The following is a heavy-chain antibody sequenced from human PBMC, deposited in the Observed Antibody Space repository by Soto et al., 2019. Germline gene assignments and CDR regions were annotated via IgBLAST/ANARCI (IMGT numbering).Heavy chain of an antibody. CDR2: INHSGST. J-gene: IGHJ6*03. V-gene: IGHV4-34*01. Sequence: SETLSLTCAVYGGSFSGYYWSWIRQPPGKGLEWIGEINHSGSTNYNPSLKSRVTISVDTSKNQFSLKLSSVTAADTAVYYCARSRYCSSTSCTAVGYYYYYMDVWGKGTTVTVSS. CDR1: GGSFSGYY. D-gene: IGHD2-2*01. CDR3: ARSRYCSSTSCTAVGYYYYYMDV.